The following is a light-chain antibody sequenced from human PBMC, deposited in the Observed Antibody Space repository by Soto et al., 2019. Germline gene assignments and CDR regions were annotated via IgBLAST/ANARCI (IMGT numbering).Light chain of an antibody. CDR2: AAS. Sequence: DIQMTQSPSSLSASVGDRVTITCRASQSISSYLHWYQQKPGKAPKLLIYAASSLQSGVPSRFSGSGSGTDFTLTISSLQPEDFANYYCQQSYNTPWTFGQGTKVEIK. V-gene: IGKV1-39*01. CDR1: QSISSY. J-gene: IGKJ1*01. CDR3: QQSYNTPWT.